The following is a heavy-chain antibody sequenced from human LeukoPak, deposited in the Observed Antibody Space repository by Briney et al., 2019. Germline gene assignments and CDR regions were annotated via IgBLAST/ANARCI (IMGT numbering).Heavy chain of an antibody. Sequence: GGSLRLSCAGSGFLFNTNWMTWVRQAPGKGLEWVATIKQDGSEKYYVDSVKGRFTISRDNAKNSLYLQMNNLRAEDTAVYYCARDSSSWYWFDYWGQGTLVTVSS. V-gene: IGHV3-7*01. D-gene: IGHD6-13*01. CDR3: ARDSSSWYWFDY. CDR1: GFLFNTNW. CDR2: IKQDGSEK. J-gene: IGHJ4*02.